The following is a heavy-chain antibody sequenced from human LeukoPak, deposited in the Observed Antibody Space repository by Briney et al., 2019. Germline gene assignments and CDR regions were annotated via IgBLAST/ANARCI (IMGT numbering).Heavy chain of an antibody. CDR1: GFTFSSYW. V-gene: IGHV3-7*01. D-gene: IGHD1-26*01. Sequence: GGSLRLSCAASGFTFSSYWMSWVRQAPGKGLEWVANIKQDGGDKYYVDSVKGRFTISRDNRKNSLYLQMNSLRAEDTAVYYCVRDRGTYRPIDYWGQGTLVTVSS. J-gene: IGHJ4*02. CDR3: VRDRGTYRPIDY. CDR2: IKQDGGDK.